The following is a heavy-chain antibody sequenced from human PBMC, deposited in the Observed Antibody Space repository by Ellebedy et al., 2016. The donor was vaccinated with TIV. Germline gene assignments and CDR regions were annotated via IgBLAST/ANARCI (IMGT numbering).Heavy chain of an antibody. J-gene: IGHJ6*02. CDR1: GGSFSDYY. D-gene: IGHD2-2*01. CDR3: ARAPPCSSTACPYGMDV. CDR2: INHSGST. V-gene: IGHV4-34*01. Sequence: MPSETLSLTCAVYGGSFSDYYWTWIRKSPGKGLQWIGEINHSGSTNYNPSLKSRVSISVDTSKSQFSLRVRSVTAADTAVYYCARAPPCSSTACPYGMDVWGLGTTVIVSS.